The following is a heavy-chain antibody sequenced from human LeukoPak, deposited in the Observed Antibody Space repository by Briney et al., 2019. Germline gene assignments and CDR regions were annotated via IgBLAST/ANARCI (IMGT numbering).Heavy chain of an antibody. CDR3: ARARHYDFWSGYYTGSNFDY. J-gene: IGHJ4*02. CDR1: GYTFTSYY. Sequence: ASVKVSFKASGYTFTSYYMHWVRQAPGQGLEWMGIINPSGGSTSYAQKFQGRVTMTRDTSTSTVYMELSSLRSEDTAVYYCARARHYDFWSGYYTGSNFDYWGQGTLVTVSS. V-gene: IGHV1-46*01. D-gene: IGHD3-3*01. CDR2: INPSGGST.